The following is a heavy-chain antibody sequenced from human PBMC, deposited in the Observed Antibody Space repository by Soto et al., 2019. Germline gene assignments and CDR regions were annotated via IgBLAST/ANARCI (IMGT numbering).Heavy chain of an antibody. CDR1: GYTFTSYA. J-gene: IGHJ4*02. CDR3: ARDRGGSYDCDY. Sequence: QVQLVQSGAEEKKPGASVKVSCKASGYTFTSYAMHWVRQAPGQRLEWMGWINAGNGNTKYSQKFKGRVTITRDTSASTAYMELSSLRSEDTAVYYCARDRGGSYDCDYWGQGTLVTVSS. D-gene: IGHD1-26*01. V-gene: IGHV1-3*05. CDR2: INAGNGNT.